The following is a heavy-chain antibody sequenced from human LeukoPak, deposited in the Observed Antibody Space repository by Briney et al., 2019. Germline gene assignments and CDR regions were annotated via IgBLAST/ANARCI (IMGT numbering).Heavy chain of an antibody. D-gene: IGHD3-22*01. J-gene: IGHJ3*02. CDR3: AKDTGRGYYDSSGYYYVIGAFDI. Sequence: GGSLRLSCAASGFTFSSYAMSWVRQAPGKGLEWVSGISGSGGSTYYADSVKGRFTISRDNSKNTLYLQMNSLRAEDTTLYYCAKDTGRGYYDSSGYYYVIGAFDIWGQGTMVTVSS. CDR1: GFTFSSYA. CDR2: ISGSGGST. V-gene: IGHV3-23*01.